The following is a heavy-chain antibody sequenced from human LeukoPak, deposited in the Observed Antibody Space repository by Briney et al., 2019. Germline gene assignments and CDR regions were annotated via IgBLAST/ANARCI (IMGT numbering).Heavy chain of an antibody. CDR1: GFTISSYG. D-gene: IGHD6-13*01. J-gene: IGHJ5*02. CDR2: ISYDGSNK. CDR3: AKDPAAGTNWFDP. Sequence: GGSLRLSCAASGFTISSYGMHWVRQAPGKGLEWVAVISYDGSNKYYADSVKGRFTISRDNSKNTLYLQMNSLRAEDTAVYYCAKDPAAGTNWFDPWGQGTLVTVSS. V-gene: IGHV3-30*18.